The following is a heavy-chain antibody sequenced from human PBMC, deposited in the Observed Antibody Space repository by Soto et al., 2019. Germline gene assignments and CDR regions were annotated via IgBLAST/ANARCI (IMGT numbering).Heavy chain of an antibody. CDR1: GFTCSRFG. CDR2: ISGGGNPT. CDR3: AKDITYDSSAYDS. V-gene: IGHV3-23*01. Sequence: EVQLLESGGGLVQPGGSLRLSCAASGFTCSRFGMSWVRQDPGKGLEWVSGISGGGNPTYYSDSVKGRFTISRDSAKNTLYLQMNSLRTEDTAVYYCAKDITYDSSAYDSWGQGTLVTVSS. D-gene: IGHD3-22*01. J-gene: IGHJ4*02.